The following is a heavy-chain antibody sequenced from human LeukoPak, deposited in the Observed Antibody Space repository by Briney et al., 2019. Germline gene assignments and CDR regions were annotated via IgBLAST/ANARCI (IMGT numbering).Heavy chain of an antibody. Sequence: SETLSLTCAVYGGSFSGYYWSWIRQPPGKGLEWIGEINHSGSTNYNPSLKSRVTISVDTSKNQFSLKLSSVTAADTAVYYCARRPVAVAKYHNYYYYGMDVWGQGTTVTVSS. CDR3: ARRPVAVAKYHNYYYYGMDV. J-gene: IGHJ6*02. V-gene: IGHV4-34*01. CDR2: INHSGST. CDR1: GGSFSGYY. D-gene: IGHD2-15*01.